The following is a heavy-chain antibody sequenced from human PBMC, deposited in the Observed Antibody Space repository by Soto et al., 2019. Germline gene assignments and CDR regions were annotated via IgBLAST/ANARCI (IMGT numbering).Heavy chain of an antibody. J-gene: IGHJ4*02. CDR1: GYTFTGYY. V-gene: IGHV1-46*03. D-gene: IGHD3-10*01. CDR3: ASGPNYYGSGSYYRLLDY. CDR2: INPSGGST. Sequence: ASVKVSCKASGYTFTGYYMHWVRQAPGQGLEWMGIINPSGGSTSYAQKFQGRVTMTRDTSTSTVYMELSSLRSEDTAVYYCASGPNYYGSGSYYRLLDYWGQGTLVTVSS.